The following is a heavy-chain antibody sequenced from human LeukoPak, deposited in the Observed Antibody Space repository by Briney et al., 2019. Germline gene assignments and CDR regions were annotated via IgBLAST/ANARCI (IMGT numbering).Heavy chain of an antibody. CDR3: AREVRTVRGALGY. Sequence: ASVKVSCKASGYTFTSYDINWVRQATGQGLEWMGWMNPNSGNTGYAQKFQGRVTITADESTSTAYMELSSLRSEDTAVYYCAREVRTVRGALGYWGQGTLVTVSS. D-gene: IGHD3-10*01. J-gene: IGHJ4*02. V-gene: IGHV1-8*01. CDR1: GYTFTSYD. CDR2: MNPNSGNT.